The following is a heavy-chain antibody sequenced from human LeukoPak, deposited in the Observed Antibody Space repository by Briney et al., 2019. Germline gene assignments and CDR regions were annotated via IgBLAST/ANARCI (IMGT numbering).Heavy chain of an antibody. Sequence: GSLRLSCAASGFTFSRYWMRWVRQAPGKGLEGVANIKNDGGEEYYVDSVKGRFTISRDNARNSLFLQMNSLTVEDTAVYYCARAIRGSAVDTGDRWGQGTLVTVSS. J-gene: IGHJ4*02. CDR3: ARAIRGSAVDTGDR. V-gene: IGHV3-7*01. D-gene: IGHD3-10*01. CDR2: IKNDGGEE. CDR1: GFTFSRYW.